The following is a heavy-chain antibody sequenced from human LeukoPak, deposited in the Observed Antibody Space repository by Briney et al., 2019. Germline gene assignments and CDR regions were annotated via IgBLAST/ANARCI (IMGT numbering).Heavy chain of an antibody. CDR2: MNPNSGNT. Sequence: ASVKASCKASGYTFTSYDINWVRQATGQGLEWMGWMNPNSGNTGYAQKFQGRVTMTRNTSISTAYMELSSLRSEDTAVYYCARGVRRGDCSSTSCYYYYYMDVWGKGTTVTVSS. V-gene: IGHV1-8*01. J-gene: IGHJ6*03. D-gene: IGHD2-2*01. CDR1: GYTFTSYD. CDR3: ARGVRRGDCSSTSCYYYYYMDV.